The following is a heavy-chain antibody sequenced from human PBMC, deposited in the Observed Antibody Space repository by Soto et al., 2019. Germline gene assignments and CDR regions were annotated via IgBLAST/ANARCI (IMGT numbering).Heavy chain of an antibody. Sequence: SETLSLTCAVSGGSISSGSDFWGWFRKPPGKGLEYIGRMRSSDHTWYNPSLKSRVIVSLDTPNNQFSLKLTSVTAADTAVYFCVRRTGYGDHRDWFDPWGQGILVTVSS. V-gene: IGHV4-39*01. CDR3: VRRTGYGDHRDWFDP. CDR2: MRSSDHT. D-gene: IGHD4-17*01. CDR1: GGSISSGSDF. J-gene: IGHJ5*02.